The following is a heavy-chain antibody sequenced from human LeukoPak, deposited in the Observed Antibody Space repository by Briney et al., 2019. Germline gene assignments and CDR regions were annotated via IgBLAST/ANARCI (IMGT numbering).Heavy chain of an antibody. V-gene: IGHV3-23*01. J-gene: IGHJ4*02. CDR1: GFTFSSYA. Sequence: GGSLRLSCAASGFTFSSYATSWVRQAPGKGLEWVSAISGSGGSTYYADSVKGRFTISRDNSKNTLYLQTNSLRAEDTAVYYCAKGQLVRGEFDYWGQGTLVTVSS. CDR2: ISGSGGST. CDR3: AKGQLVRGEFDY. D-gene: IGHD6-6*01.